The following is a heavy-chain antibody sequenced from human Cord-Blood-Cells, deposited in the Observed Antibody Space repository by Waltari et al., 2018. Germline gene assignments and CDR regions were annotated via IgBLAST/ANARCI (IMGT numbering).Heavy chain of an antibody. CDR3: ARHVGSGGVKRTYNWFDP. CDR2: IYYSGST. Sequence: QLQLQESGPGLVKPSETLSLTCTVSGGSISSSSYYWGWIRQPPGKGLEWIGSIYYSGSTYYNPSLKSRVTTSVDTSKNQFSLKLSSVTATDTAVYYCARHVGSGGVKRTYNWFDPWGQGTLVTVSS. D-gene: IGHD3-16*01. J-gene: IGHJ5*02. CDR1: GGSISSSSYY. V-gene: IGHV4-39*07.